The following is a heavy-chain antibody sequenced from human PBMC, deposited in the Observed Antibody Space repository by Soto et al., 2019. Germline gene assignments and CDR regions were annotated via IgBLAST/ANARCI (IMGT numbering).Heavy chain of an antibody. Sequence: QVQLVQSGAEVKKPGASVKVSCKASGYTFTSYGISWVRQAPGQGLEWMGWINIHNGNTNYAQKLQGRVTMTTDTSTRTAYMELRSLRSDDTAVYYCARSMAAAGLFDYWGQGTLVTVSS. CDR3: ARSMAAAGLFDY. CDR2: INIHNGNT. D-gene: IGHD6-13*01. V-gene: IGHV1-18*01. CDR1: GYTFTSYG. J-gene: IGHJ4*02.